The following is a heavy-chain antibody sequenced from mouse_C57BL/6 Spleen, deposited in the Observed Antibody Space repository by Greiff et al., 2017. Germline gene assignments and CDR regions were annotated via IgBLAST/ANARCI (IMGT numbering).Heavy chain of an antibody. V-gene: IGHV1-72*01. CDR2: IDPNSGGT. J-gene: IGHJ3*01. Sequence: QQSCKASGYTFTSYWMHWVKQRPGRGLEWIGRIDPNSGGTKYNEKFKSKATLTVDKPSSTAYMQLSSLTSEDSAVYYCARENDGYYEFAYWGQGTLVTVSA. CDR3: ARENDGYYEFAY. CDR1: GYTFTSYW. D-gene: IGHD2-3*01.